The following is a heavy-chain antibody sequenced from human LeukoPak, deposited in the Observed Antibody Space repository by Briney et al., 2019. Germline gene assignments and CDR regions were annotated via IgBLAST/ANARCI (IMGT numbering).Heavy chain of an antibody. CDR3: ARVLRGAYYDILTGRADY. D-gene: IGHD3-9*01. Sequence: ASVKVSCKASGYTFTSYGISWVRQAPGQGLEWMGWISAYIGNTNYAQKLQGRVTMTTDTSTSTAYMELRSLRSDDTAVYYCARVLRGAYYDILTGRADYWGQGTLVTVSS. CDR1: GYTFTSYG. CDR2: ISAYIGNT. V-gene: IGHV1-18*01. J-gene: IGHJ4*02.